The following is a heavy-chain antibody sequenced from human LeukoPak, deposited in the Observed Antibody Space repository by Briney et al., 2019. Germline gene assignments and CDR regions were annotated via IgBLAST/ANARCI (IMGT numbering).Heavy chain of an antibody. D-gene: IGHD2-2*01. CDR1: GGSISSSFHY. Sequence: SETLSLTCTVSGGSISSSFHYWGWIRQPPGKGLEWLGSIYYSGSTNYNPSLKSRVTISVDTSKNQFSLKLSSVTAADTAVYHCARHEDKASRTSPGRVDPWGQGTLVTVSS. V-gene: IGHV4-39*01. CDR3: ARHEDKASRTSPGRVDP. J-gene: IGHJ5*02. CDR2: IYYSGST.